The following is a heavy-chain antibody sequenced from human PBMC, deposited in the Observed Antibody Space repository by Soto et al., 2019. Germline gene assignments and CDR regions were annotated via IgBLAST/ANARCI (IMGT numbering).Heavy chain of an antibody. CDR1: GFTFSSYW. CDR3: ARAPMYYYDSSGYYHFDY. D-gene: IGHD3-22*01. CDR2: INSDGSST. J-gene: IGHJ4*02. Sequence: GGSLRLSCAASGFTFSSYWMHWVRQAPGKGLVWVSRINSDGSSTSYADSVKGRFTISRDNAKNTLYLQMNSLRAEDTAVYYCARAPMYYYDSSGYYHFDYWGQGTLVTVSS. V-gene: IGHV3-74*01.